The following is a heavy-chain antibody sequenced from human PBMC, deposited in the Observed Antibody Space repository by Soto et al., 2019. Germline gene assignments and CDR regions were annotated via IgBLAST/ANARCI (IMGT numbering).Heavy chain of an antibody. V-gene: IGHV3-9*01. Sequence: GGSLRLSCAASGFTFDDYAMHWVRQAPGKGLEWVSGISWNSGSIGYADSVKGRFTISRDNAKNSLYLQMNSLRAEDTALYYCAKDMGTAFDYWGQGTLVTVSS. CDR2: ISWNSGSI. J-gene: IGHJ4*02. CDR1: GFTFDDYA. CDR3: AKDMGTAFDY. D-gene: IGHD2-21*02.